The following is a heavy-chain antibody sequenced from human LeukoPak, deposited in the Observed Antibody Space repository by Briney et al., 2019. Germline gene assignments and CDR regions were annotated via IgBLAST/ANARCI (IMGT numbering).Heavy chain of an antibody. D-gene: IGHD6-19*01. CDR1: GFTLSSHG. CDR3: VRGQWVENYFDY. CDR2: IWNDGSQK. J-gene: IGHJ4*02. V-gene: IGHV3-33*01. Sequence: PGGSLTLSCAASGFTLSSHGMHWVRQAPGKGLEWVAVIWNDGSQKYYADSVKGRFTVSRDNSESTLYLQMNSLRVEDTAVYYCVRGQWVENYFDYWGQGTLVTVSS.